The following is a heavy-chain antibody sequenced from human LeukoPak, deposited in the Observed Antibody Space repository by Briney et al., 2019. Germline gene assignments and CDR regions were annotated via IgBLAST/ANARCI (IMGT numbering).Heavy chain of an antibody. Sequence: GASVKVSCKASGYTITSYAMNWVRQAPGQGLEWMGWINTNTGNPTYAQGFTGRFVFSLDTSVSTAYLQISSLKAEDTAVYYCARSVDTAMVYGEYYFDYWGQGTLVTVSS. D-gene: IGHD5-18*01. V-gene: IGHV7-4-1*02. CDR3: ARSVDTAMVYGEYYFDY. J-gene: IGHJ4*02. CDR1: GYTITSYA. CDR2: INTNTGNP.